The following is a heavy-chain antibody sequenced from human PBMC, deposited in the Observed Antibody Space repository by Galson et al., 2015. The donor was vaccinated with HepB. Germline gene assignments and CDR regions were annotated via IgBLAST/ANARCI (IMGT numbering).Heavy chain of an antibody. CDR1: GFTFGDYA. CDR3: TRLGFIVVVPAANY. CDR2: IRSKACGGTT. D-gene: IGHD2-2*01. Sequence: SLRLSCAASGFTFGDYAMSWFRQAPGKGLEWVGFIRSKACGGTTEYAASVKGRFTISRDDPKSIAYLQMNSLKTEDTAVYYCTRLGFIVVVPAANYWGQGTTVTVSS. J-gene: IGHJ6*02. V-gene: IGHV3-49*03.